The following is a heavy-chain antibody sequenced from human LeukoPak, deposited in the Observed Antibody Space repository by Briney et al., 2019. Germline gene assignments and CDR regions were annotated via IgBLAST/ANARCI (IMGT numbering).Heavy chain of an antibody. CDR2: INPNSGGT. CDR3: AREGIAAAGSNWFDP. Sequence: GASVKVSCKAAGYTFTCYYIHRVRQAPGQGLEWMGWINPNSGGTNYAQKFQGRGTMTRDTSISTAYMELSRLRSDDTAVYYCAREGIAAAGSNWFDPWGQGTLVTVSS. V-gene: IGHV1-2*02. CDR1: GYTFTCYY. D-gene: IGHD6-13*01. J-gene: IGHJ5*02.